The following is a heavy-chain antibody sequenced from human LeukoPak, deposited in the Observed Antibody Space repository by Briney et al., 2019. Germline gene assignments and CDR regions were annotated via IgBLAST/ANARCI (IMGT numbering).Heavy chain of an antibody. CDR1: GGSISSYY. J-gene: IGHJ6*03. CDR2: IYYSGST. CDR3: ARVRLVRGVISYMDV. Sequence: SETLSLTCTVSGGSISSYYWSWIRPPPGKGLEWIGYIYYSGSTNYNPSLKSRVTISVDTSKNQFSLKLSSVTAADTAVYYCARVRLVRGVISYMDVWGQGTTVTVSS. D-gene: IGHD3-10*01. V-gene: IGHV4-59*01.